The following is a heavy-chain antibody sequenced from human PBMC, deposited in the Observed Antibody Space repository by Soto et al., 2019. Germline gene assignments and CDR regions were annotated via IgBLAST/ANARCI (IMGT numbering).Heavy chain of an antibody. J-gene: IGHJ4*02. V-gene: IGHV3-21*01. CDR3: ARDPGYYDISGYQIAFDY. Sequence: PGGSLRLSCAASGFTFSSYSMNWVRQAPGKGLEWVSSISSSSSYIYYADSVKGRFTISRDNAKNSLYLQMNSLRAEDTAVYYCARDPGYYDISGYQIAFDYWCQGTLVTVSS. CDR2: ISSSSSYI. CDR1: GFTFSSYS. D-gene: IGHD3-22*01.